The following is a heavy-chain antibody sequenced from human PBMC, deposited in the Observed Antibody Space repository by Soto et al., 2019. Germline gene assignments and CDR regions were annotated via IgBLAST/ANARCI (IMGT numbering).Heavy chain of an antibody. V-gene: IGHV3-30-3*01. CDR1: GFAFSVYA. J-gene: IGHJ6*02. CDR3: ARDRGRTDYYAMDV. Sequence: QVHLLESGGGVVLPGRSLRLSCAAPGFAFSVYAMHWVRQAPGKGLEWVSLISYDGSDKYYADSVKGRLTISRDNSKSTLYLQMSSLRPDDPAVYFYARDRGRTDYYAMDVWGQATTVTVSS. D-gene: IGHD3-10*01. CDR2: ISYDGSDK.